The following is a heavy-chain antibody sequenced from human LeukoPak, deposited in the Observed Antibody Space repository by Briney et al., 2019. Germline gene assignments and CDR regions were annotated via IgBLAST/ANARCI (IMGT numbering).Heavy chain of an antibody. CDR3: ARGGIRGVLMEY. V-gene: IGHV3-7*05. CDR1: GFTFRNYC. CDR2: IKQDGSEK. Sequence: TGRSLRLSCAASGFTFRNYCMTWARQAPGKGLEWVANIKQDGSEKYYVDSVKDRFPISRDNAKNTLYLPMNSLRADDTAVYYCARGGIRGVLMEYWGQGTLVTVSS. D-gene: IGHD3-10*01. J-gene: IGHJ4*02.